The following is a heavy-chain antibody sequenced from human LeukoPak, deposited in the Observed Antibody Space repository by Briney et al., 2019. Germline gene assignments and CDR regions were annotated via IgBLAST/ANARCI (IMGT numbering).Heavy chain of an antibody. CDR1: GFTFSSYS. CDR3: AKDVGKWESLHFFDY. J-gene: IGHJ4*02. D-gene: IGHD1-26*01. CDR2: ISSSSSYI. Sequence: PGGSLRLSCAASGFTFSSYSMNWVRQAPGKGLEWVSSISSSSSYIYYADSVTGRFTISRDNSRNTLYLQMNSLGGDDTAVYYCAKDVGKWESLHFFDYWGQGTLVTVSS. V-gene: IGHV3-21*04.